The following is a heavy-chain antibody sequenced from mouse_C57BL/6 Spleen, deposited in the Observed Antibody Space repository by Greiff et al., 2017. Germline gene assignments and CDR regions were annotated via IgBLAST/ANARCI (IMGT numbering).Heavy chain of an antibody. CDR3: TGPHYYGKDAMDY. CDR1: GYTFTDYE. Sequence: QVQLQQSGAELVRPGASVTLSCKASGYTFTDYEMHWVKQTPVHGLEWIGAIDPETGGTAYNQKFKGKAVLTADKSSSTAYMELRSLTSEDSAVYYCTGPHYYGKDAMDYWGQGTSVTVSS. CDR2: IDPETGGT. V-gene: IGHV1-15*01. D-gene: IGHD1-1*01. J-gene: IGHJ4*01.